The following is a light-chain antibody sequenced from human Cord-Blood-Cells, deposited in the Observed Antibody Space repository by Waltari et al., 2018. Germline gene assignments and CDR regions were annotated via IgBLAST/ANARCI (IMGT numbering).Light chain of an antibody. J-gene: IGKJ2*01. CDR2: DAS. V-gene: IGKV1-5*01. CDR3: QQYNSYSYT. Sequence: DIQMTPSPSTMSASVGDRVTITCQVSPSIRSWLAWYQQKPGKDPKLLIYDASSLESGVPSRFSGIGAGTEFTLTISSLQPDDFATYYGQQYNSYSYTFGQGTKLEIK. CDR1: PSIRSW.